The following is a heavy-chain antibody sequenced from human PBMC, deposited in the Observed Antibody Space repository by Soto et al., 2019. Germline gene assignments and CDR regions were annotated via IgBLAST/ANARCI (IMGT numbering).Heavy chain of an antibody. CDR1: GGTFSSYA. CDR3: ARKGYCSSTSCYESYYYGMDV. D-gene: IGHD2-2*01. Sequence: SVKVSCKASGGTFSSYAISWVRQAPGQGLEWMGGIIPIFGTANYAQKFQGRVTITADKSTSTAYMELSSLRSEDTAVYYCARKGYCSSTSCYESYYYGMDVWGQGXTVTVSS. J-gene: IGHJ6*02. V-gene: IGHV1-69*06. CDR2: IIPIFGTA.